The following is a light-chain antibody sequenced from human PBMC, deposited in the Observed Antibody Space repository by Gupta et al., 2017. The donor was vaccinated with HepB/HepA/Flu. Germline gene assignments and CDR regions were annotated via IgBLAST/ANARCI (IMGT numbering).Light chain of an antibody. Sequence: QSALTQPHSVSGSPGQSVTISCTGSSSDVGGYNYVSWYQQHPGKAPKLMTYDVSKRPSGAPDRFSGSKSGNTASLTISGLQAEDEAEYYCCSYAGSYTWVFGEGTKVTVL. CDR1: SSDVGGYNY. V-gene: IGLV2-11*01. CDR3: CSYAGSYTWV. CDR2: DVS. J-gene: IGLJ3*02.